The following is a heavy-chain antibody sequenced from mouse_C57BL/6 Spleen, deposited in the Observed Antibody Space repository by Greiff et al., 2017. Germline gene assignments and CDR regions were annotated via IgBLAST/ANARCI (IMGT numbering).Heavy chain of an antibody. CDR2: ISGGGGNT. J-gene: IGHJ1*03. D-gene: IGHD2-1*01. CDR1: GFTFSSYT. CDR3: ARHGDLYYGNWYFDV. V-gene: IGHV5-9*01. Sequence: EVQLVESGGGLVKPGGSLKLSCAASGFTFSSYTMSWVRQTPEKRLEWVATISGGGGNTYYPDSVKGRFTISRDNAKNTLYLQMSSLGSEDTALYYCARHGDLYYGNWYFDVWGTGTTVTVSS.